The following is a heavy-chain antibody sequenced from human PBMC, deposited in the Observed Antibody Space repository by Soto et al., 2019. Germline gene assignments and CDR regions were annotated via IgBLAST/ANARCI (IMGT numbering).Heavy chain of an antibody. CDR2: ISSSGSTI. CDR3: ARGGEIAAAYYYGMDV. J-gene: IGHJ6*02. CDR1: GFTFSSYE. Sequence: EVQLVESGGGLVQPGGSLRLSCAASGFTFSSYEMNWVRQAPGKGLEWVSCISSSGSTIYYADSVKGRFTISRDNAKNSLYLQMNSLRAEDTAVYYCARGGEIAAAYYYGMDVWGQGTTVTVSS. D-gene: IGHD6-13*01. V-gene: IGHV3-48*03.